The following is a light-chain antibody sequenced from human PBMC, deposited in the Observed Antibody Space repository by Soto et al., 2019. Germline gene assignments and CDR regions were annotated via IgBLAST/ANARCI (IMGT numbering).Light chain of an antibody. CDR3: QSYDTSLTDSV. J-gene: IGLJ3*02. V-gene: IGLV1-40*01. Sequence: QSVLTQPPSVSGAPGQRVTIPCTGSNSNTGAGYDVHWYQQFPGMAPKLLVFGNYERPSGVPDRFSGSKSGASASLAISGLQTDDEADYYCQSYDTSLTDSVFGGGTKLTVL. CDR2: GNY. CDR1: NSNTGAGYD.